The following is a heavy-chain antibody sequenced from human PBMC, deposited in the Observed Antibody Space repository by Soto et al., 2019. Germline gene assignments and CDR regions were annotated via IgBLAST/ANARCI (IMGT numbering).Heavy chain of an antibody. V-gene: IGHV3-15*07. CDR2: IKSKADGGTV. D-gene: IGHD3-10*01. CDR3: TRRPKAGDAGVDPLAH. Sequence: EVRLVQSGGGFVKPEGSLRLSCSASGFSLSDGWMNWVRHTPGKGLEWVGRIKSKADGGTVDYAAPVKGRFVISRDDSENMLYLQMNSLKADETGIYYCTRRPKAGDAGVDPLAHWGQGALVTVSS. J-gene: IGHJ4*02. CDR1: GFSLSDGW.